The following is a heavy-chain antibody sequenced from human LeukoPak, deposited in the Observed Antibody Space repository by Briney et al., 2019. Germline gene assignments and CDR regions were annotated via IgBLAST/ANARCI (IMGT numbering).Heavy chain of an antibody. Sequence: GGSRRLSCAASGFTFSDYYMSWIRQAPGKGLEWVSYISSSGSTIYYADSVKGRFTISRGNAKNSLYLQMNSLRAEDTAVYYCARTRPNRIAAAMDVWGKGTTVTVSS. J-gene: IGHJ6*03. D-gene: IGHD6-13*01. CDR3: ARTRPNRIAAAMDV. V-gene: IGHV3-11*04. CDR1: GFTFSDYY. CDR2: ISSSGSTI.